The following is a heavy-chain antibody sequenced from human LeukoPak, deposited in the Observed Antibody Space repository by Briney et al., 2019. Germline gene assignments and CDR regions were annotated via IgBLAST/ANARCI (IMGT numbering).Heavy chain of an antibody. V-gene: IGHV1-18*01. J-gene: IGHJ4*02. CDR2: ITPYNGDT. CDR1: GYTFTLYG. D-gene: IGHD3/OR15-3a*01. CDR3: ARYSYDFWNGYYLDY. Sequence: ASVKVSGKASGYTFTLYGISWVRQAPGQGLRGMGWITPYNGDTNYSQNLQGRVPMTTDTSTSTAYMELRSLRSGDTAVYYCARYSYDFWNGYYLDYWGQGTLVTVSS.